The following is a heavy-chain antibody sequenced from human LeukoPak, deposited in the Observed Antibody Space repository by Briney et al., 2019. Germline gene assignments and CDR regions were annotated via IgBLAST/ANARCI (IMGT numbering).Heavy chain of an antibody. V-gene: IGHV2-5*02. CDR1: GFSLSTSGVG. J-gene: IGHJ4*02. Sequence: SGPTLVKPTQTLTLTCTFSGFSLSTSGVGVGWIRQPPGKALEWLALIYWDDDKRYSPSLKSRLTITKDTSKNQVVRTMTNMDPVDTATYYCAHMGIEMATTKYYFDYWGQGTLVTVSS. CDR2: IYWDDDK. D-gene: IGHD5-24*01. CDR3: AHMGIEMATTKYYFDY.